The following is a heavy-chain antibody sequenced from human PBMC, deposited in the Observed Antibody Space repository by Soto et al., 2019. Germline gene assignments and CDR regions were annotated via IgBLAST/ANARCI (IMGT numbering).Heavy chain of an antibody. Sequence: SETLSLTCTVSGGSISSYYWSWIRQPPGKGLEWIGYIYYSGSTNYNPSLKSRVTISVDTSKNQFSLKLSSVTAADTAVYYCAYGDGRQLLLGWGQGTLVTVSS. D-gene: IGHD2-2*01. V-gene: IGHV4-59*01. CDR2: IYYSGST. CDR1: GGSISSYY. CDR3: AYGDGRQLLLG. J-gene: IGHJ4*02.